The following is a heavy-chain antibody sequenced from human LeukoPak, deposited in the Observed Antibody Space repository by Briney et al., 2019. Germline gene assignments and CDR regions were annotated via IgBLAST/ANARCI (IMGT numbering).Heavy chain of an antibody. CDR3: ATETGNSNYDAFDI. CDR1: GFTFSSYE. CDR2: ISGGGTTI. J-gene: IGHJ3*02. V-gene: IGHV3-48*03. D-gene: IGHD4-11*01. Sequence: GGSLRLSCAASGFTFSSYEMNWVRQAPGQGLEWVSYISGGGTTIYYADSVKGRFTISRDNARNSLYLHMNSLRAEDTAVYYCATETGNSNYDAFDIWGQGTMVTVSS.